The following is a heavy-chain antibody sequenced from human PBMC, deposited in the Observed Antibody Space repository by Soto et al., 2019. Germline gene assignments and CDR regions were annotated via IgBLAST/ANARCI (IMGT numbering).Heavy chain of an antibody. CDR1: GYTFTSYG. CDR3: ARDTPFAPXYASSSWYVTYYYGMDV. D-gene: IGHD6-13*01. Sequence: ASVKVSCKASGYTFTSYGISWVRQAPGQGLEWMGWISAYNGNTNYAQKLQGRVTMTTDTSTSTAYMELRSLRSDDTAVYYCARDTPFAPXYASSSWYVTYYYGMDVWGQGTTVTVSS. J-gene: IGHJ6*02. CDR2: ISAYNGNT. V-gene: IGHV1-18*04.